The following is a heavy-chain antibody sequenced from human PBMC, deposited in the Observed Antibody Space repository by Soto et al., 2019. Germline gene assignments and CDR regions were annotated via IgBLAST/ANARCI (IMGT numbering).Heavy chain of an antibody. CDR1: VYSFTSYG. D-gene: IGHD6-13*01. Sequence: XSVKVSCKASVYSFTSYGISWVRQAPGQGLEWMGWISAYNGNTNYAQKLQGRVTMTTDTSTSTAYMELRSPRSDDTAVYYCARDGGIQESVGYWGQGTLVTVSS. CDR3: ARDGGIQESVGY. V-gene: IGHV1-18*04. J-gene: IGHJ4*02. CDR2: ISAYNGNT.